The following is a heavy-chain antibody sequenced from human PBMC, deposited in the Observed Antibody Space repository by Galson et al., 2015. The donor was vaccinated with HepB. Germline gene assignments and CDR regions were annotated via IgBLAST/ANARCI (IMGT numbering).Heavy chain of an antibody. V-gene: IGHV3-15*01. Sequence: SLRFSCAASGFTFSNAWMSWVRQAPEKGLEWVGRIKSKTDRGTVDYAAPVKGRFTISRDDSKNTMYLQMNSLKTEDTAVYYCTTGIVVAAGRDYWGQGTLVTVSS. J-gene: IGHJ4*02. CDR2: IKSKTDRGTV. D-gene: IGHD6-19*01. CDR1: GFTFSNAW. CDR3: TTGIVVAAGRDY.